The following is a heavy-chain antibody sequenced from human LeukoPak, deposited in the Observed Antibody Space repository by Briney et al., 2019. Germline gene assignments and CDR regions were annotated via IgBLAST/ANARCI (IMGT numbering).Heavy chain of an antibody. Sequence: GGSLRLSCAASGFTFSSYSMNWVRQAPGKGLEWVSSISSSSSYIYYADSVKGRFTISRDNAKNSMYLQMNSLRAEDTAVYYCAKGGRGTAFDYWGQGTLVTVSS. CDR3: AKGGRGTAFDY. V-gene: IGHV3-21*04. D-gene: IGHD3-16*01. J-gene: IGHJ4*02. CDR2: ISSSSSYI. CDR1: GFTFSSYS.